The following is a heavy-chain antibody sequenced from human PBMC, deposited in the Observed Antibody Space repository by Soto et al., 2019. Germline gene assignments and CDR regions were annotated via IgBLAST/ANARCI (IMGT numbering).Heavy chain of an antibody. CDR1: GYTFTSYG. CDR3: ARDWFGGGLQNTQPLDY. V-gene: IGHV1-18*01. Sequence: GASVKVSCKASGYTFTSYGISWVRQAPGQGLEWMGWISAYNGNTNYAQKLQGRVTMTTDTSTSTAYMELRSLRSDDTAVYYCARDWFGGGLQNTQPLDYWGEGTLVTVSS. D-gene: IGHD3-16*01. CDR2: ISAYNGNT. J-gene: IGHJ4*02.